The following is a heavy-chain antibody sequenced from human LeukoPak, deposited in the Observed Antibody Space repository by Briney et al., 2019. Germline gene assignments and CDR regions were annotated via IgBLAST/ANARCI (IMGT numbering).Heavy chain of an antibody. CDR1: GFTFSDAW. V-gene: IGHV3-15*01. Sequence: GGSLRLSCAASGFTFSDAWMSWVRQAPGEGLEWVGRVKSKTHGGTTAYAAPVKGRLTISRDDSKTTVYLQMNSLKSGDAAMYYCTTERPYFDNWGQGTLVTVSS. CDR2: VKSKTHGGTT. J-gene: IGHJ4*02. CDR3: TTERPYFDN.